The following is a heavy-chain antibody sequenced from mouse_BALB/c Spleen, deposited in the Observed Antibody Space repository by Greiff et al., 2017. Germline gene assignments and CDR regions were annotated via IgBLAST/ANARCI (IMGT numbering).Heavy chain of an antibody. V-gene: IGHV2-6-7*01. CDR2: IWGDGST. Sequence: VKVVESGPGLVAPSQSLSITCTVSGFSLTGYGVNWVRQPPGKGLEWLGMIWGDGSTDYNSALKSRLSISKDNSKSQVFLKMNSLQTDDTARYYCARDRGITTGLIAYWGQGTLVTVSA. J-gene: IGHJ3*01. CDR1: GFSLTGYG. CDR3: ARDRGITTGLIAY. D-gene: IGHD2-4*01.